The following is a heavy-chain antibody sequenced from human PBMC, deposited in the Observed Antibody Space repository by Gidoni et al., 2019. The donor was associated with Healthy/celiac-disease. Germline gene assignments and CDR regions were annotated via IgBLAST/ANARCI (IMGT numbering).Heavy chain of an antibody. J-gene: IGHJ6*03. V-gene: IGHV1-69*01. CDR3: ARVVVPAAHYYYYYMDV. CDR2: IIPIFGTA. CDR1: SSYA. Sequence: SSYAISWVRQAPGQGLEWMGGIIPIFGTANYAQKFQGRVTITADESTSTAYMELSSLRSEDTAVYYCARVVVPAAHYYYYYMDVWGKGTTVTVSS. D-gene: IGHD2-2*01.